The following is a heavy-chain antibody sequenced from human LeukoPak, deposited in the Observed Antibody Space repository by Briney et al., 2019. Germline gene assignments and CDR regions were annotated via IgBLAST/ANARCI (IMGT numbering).Heavy chain of an antibody. CDR2: INWNSGGV. CDR3: VKGFCSTITCYGLDP. J-gene: IGHJ5*02. CDR1: GFTFDHYA. Sequence: GGSLRLSCAASGFTFDHYAMHWVRQAPGRGLEWVSGINWNSGGVGYADSLKGRFTISRDNAKNSLYLQMNSLRPEDTASYYCVKGFCSTITCYGLDPWGHGILVTVSS. V-gene: IGHV3-9*01. D-gene: IGHD2-2*01.